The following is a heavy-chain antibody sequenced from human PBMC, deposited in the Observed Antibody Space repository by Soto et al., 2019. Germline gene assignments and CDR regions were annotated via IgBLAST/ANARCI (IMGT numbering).Heavy chain of an antibody. J-gene: IGHJ4*02. CDR3: GGEASILIPAGSDF. V-gene: IGHV3-21*01. CDR1: GFAFNNYG. CDR2: ISKSDYT. Sequence: GGSLRLSCTVSGFAFNNYGINWVRQAPGKGLEWVSSISKSDYTYYSDSVKGRFTISRDNAKNSVSLQMNTLRVEDTAVYYCGGEASILIPAGSDFWGQGTLVTVSS. D-gene: IGHD2-2*01.